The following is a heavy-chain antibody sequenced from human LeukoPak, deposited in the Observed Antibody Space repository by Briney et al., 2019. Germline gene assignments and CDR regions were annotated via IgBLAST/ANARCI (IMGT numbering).Heavy chain of an antibody. D-gene: IGHD3-3*01. V-gene: IGHV3-30*02. Sequence: GGSLRLSCAASGFTFSSYGMHWVRQAPGKGLEWVAFIRYDGSNKYYADSVKGRFTISRDNSKNTLYLQMNSLRAEDTAVYYCAKDREYYDLWSGLFDYWGQGTLVTVSS. CDR1: GFTFSSYG. CDR3: AKDREYYDLWSGLFDY. CDR2: IRYDGSNK. J-gene: IGHJ4*02.